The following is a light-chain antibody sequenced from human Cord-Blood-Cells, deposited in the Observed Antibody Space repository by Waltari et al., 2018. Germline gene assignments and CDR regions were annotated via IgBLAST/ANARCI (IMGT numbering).Light chain of an antibody. Sequence: QYALTHPRSVSGSPGQSVTTSCTGTSSDGGGYNYVSWYQQPPVKAPKLMIYDVSKRPSGVPDRFSGSKSGNTASLTISGLQAEDEADYYCCSYAGSYTFENYVFGTGTKVTVL. CDR2: DVS. CDR3: CSYAGSYTFENYV. CDR1: SSDGGGYNY. J-gene: IGLJ1*01. V-gene: IGLV2-11*01.